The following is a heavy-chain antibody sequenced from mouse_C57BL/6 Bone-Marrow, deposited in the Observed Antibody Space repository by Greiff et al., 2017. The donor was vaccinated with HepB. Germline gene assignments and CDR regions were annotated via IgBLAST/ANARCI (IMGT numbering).Heavy chain of an antibody. Sequence: EVKLQESGGGLVKPGGSLKLSCAASGFTFSSYAMSWVRQTPEKRLEWVATISDGGSYTYYPDNVKGRFTISRDNAKNNLYLQMSHLKSEDTAMYYCARDGDYYGSSLDVWGTGTTVTVSS. CDR1: GFTFSSYA. J-gene: IGHJ1*03. CDR2: ISDGGSYT. CDR3: ARDGDYYGSSLDV. V-gene: IGHV5-4*01. D-gene: IGHD1-1*01.